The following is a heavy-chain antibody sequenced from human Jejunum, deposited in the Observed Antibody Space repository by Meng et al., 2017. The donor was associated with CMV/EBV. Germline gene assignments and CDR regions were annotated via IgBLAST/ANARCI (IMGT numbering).Heavy chain of an antibody. D-gene: IGHD3-10*01. Sequence: RLSCAASGFTLSSYAMTWVRQAPGKGLEWVSGITGSGGSTYYADSVKGRFTISRDNSKNTLYLQMNSLRAEDTAVYYCANVGRDVWGQGTRVTVSS. J-gene: IGHJ6*02. V-gene: IGHV3-23*01. CDR1: GFTLSSYA. CDR2: ITGSGGST. CDR3: ANVGRDV.